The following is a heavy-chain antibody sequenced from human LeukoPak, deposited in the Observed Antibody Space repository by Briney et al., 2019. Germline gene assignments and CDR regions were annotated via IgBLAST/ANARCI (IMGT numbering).Heavy chain of an antibody. CDR1: GYTFTSYD. Sequence: ASVKVSCKASGYTFTSYDINWVRQATGQGLEWMGWISGYNGNTNYAQKFQGRVTMTTDTSTSTAYMEVRSLRSDDTAVYYCARSTHRDADAFDIWGQGTMVTVSS. CDR2: ISGYNGNT. D-gene: IGHD2-2*01. J-gene: IGHJ3*02. CDR3: ARSTHRDADAFDI. V-gene: IGHV1-18*01.